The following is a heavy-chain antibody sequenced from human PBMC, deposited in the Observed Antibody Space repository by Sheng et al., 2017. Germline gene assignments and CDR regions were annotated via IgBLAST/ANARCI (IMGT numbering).Heavy chain of an antibody. CDR3: ARGPPMITFGGVIAYHSPNFDY. D-gene: IGHD3-16*02. J-gene: IGHJ4*02. V-gene: IGHV4-34*01. CDR2: INHSGST. CDR1: GGSFSGYY. Sequence: QVQLQQWGAGLLKPSETLSLTCAVYGGSFSGYYWSWIRQPPGKGLEWIGEINHSGSTNYNPSLKSRVTISVDTSKNQFSLKLSSVTAADTAVYYCARGPPMITFGGVIAYHSPNFDYWGQGTLVTVSS.